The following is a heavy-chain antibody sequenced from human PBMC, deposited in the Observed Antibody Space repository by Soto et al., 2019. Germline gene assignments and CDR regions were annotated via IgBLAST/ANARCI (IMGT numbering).Heavy chain of an antibody. CDR2: ISGSGGST. Sequence: GGSLRLSCAASGFTFSSYAMSWVRQAPGKGLEWVSAISGSGGSTYYADSVKGRFTISRDNSKNTLYLQMNSLRAEDTAVYYCAKDGGPYYDSSGYYYASSVGYYFDYWGQGTLVTVS. V-gene: IGHV3-23*01. J-gene: IGHJ4*02. CDR3: AKDGGPYYDSSGYYYASSVGYYFDY. D-gene: IGHD3-22*01. CDR1: GFTFSSYA.